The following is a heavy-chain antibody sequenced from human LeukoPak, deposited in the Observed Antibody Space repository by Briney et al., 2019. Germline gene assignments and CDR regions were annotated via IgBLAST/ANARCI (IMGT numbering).Heavy chain of an antibody. CDR1: GFTFNSYG. D-gene: IGHD3-10*01. CDR3: ARGSGSSQYYFDY. CDR2: IWYEGSNK. Sequence: PGRSLRLSCAPSGFTFNSYGIHWVRQAPGKGLESGAVIWYEGSNKYYADSVKGRFTISRDNSKNTLYLQMNSLRAEDTAVYYCARGSGSSQYYFDYWGQGTLVTVSS. J-gene: IGHJ4*02. V-gene: IGHV3-33*01.